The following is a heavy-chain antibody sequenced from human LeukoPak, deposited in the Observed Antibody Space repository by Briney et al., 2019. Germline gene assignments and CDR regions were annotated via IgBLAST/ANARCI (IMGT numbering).Heavy chain of an antibody. D-gene: IGHD1-26*01. CDR1: GCTFTNYG. CDR2: ISGGGDRT. CDR3: AKDVGKRKPDAIDV. J-gene: IGHJ6*02. Sequence: GGSLRLSCAASGCTFTNYGMSWVRQAPGKGLEWVSIISGGGDRTYYADSVKGRFTISRDNSRNTVDLQMSSLRAEDTALYYCAKDVGKRKPDAIDVWGQGTTVTVSS. V-gene: IGHV3-23*01.